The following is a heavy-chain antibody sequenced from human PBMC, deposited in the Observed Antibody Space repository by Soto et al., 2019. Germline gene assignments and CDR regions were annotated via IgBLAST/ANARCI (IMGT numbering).Heavy chain of an antibody. D-gene: IGHD4-17*01. CDR3: ARLIIDYGDYYGMDV. V-gene: IGHV1-18*01. J-gene: IGHJ6*02. Sequence: QVQLVQSGAEVKKPGASVKVSCKASGYTFTSYGISWVRQAPGQGLEWMGWISAYNGNTNYAQKLQGRVTMTTDTSTSTAYMELRSPRSDDTAVYYCARLIIDYGDYYGMDVWGQGTTVTVSS. CDR2: ISAYNGNT. CDR1: GYTFTSYG.